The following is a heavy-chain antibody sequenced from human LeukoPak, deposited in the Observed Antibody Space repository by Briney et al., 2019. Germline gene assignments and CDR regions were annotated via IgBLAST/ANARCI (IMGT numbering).Heavy chain of an antibody. D-gene: IGHD2-15*01. J-gene: IGHJ3*02. CDR2: INTDNGNT. V-gene: IGHV1-18*01. Sequence: GASVNVSCKASGYTFNRYGISWVRQAPGQGLEWMGWINTDNGNTNYAPKLQDRVTMTTDTPTSTVYMEVRSLGSDDTAVYYCARDISGQSEYCSGGSCYVDAFDIWGQGTMVTVSS. CDR3: ARDISGQSEYCSGGSCYVDAFDI. CDR1: GYTFNRYG.